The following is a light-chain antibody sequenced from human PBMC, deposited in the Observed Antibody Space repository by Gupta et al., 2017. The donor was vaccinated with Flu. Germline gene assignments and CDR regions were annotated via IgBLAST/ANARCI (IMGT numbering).Light chain of an antibody. CDR1: QGLVFSDGNTY. V-gene: IGKV2-30*01. Sequence: DVVMTQSPLSLSVTLGQPASISCRSSQGLVFSDGNTYLHWFQQRPGQTPRRLIHLGSYRDSGVPDRFSGSGSGTDFTLKISRVEAEDVGIYFCRQGEHWPRTFGQGTKVEVK. J-gene: IGKJ1*01. CDR2: LGS. CDR3: RQGEHWPRT.